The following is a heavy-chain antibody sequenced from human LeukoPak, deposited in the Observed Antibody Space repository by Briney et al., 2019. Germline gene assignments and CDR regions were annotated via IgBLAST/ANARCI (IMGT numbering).Heavy chain of an antibody. CDR2: ISYDGSNK. Sequence: GGSLRLSCAASGFTFSSYAMHWVRQAPGKGLEWVAVISYDGSNKYYADSVKGRFTISRDNSKNTLYLQMNSLRAEDTAVYYCARDHPKGAGRFLEWLFSLDVWGKGTTVTVSS. CDR3: ARDHPKGAGRFLEWLFSLDV. J-gene: IGHJ6*04. D-gene: IGHD3-3*01. CDR1: GFTFSSYA. V-gene: IGHV3-30-3*01.